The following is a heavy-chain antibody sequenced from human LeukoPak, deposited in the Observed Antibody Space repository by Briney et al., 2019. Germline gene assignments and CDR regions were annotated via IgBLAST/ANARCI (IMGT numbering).Heavy chain of an antibody. CDR2: TYYSGTN. J-gene: IGHJ4*02. CDR1: GGSISSGGYY. CDR3: ARERGRFFDY. V-gene: IGHV4-31*03. Sequence: SETLSLTCTVSGGSISSGGYYWSWLRQPPGKGLEWIGYTYYSGTNNYSPSLTSRGTISVDTSKNQISLTLRSVTPADTAVFYCARERGRFFDYWVRGPLVTVPS.